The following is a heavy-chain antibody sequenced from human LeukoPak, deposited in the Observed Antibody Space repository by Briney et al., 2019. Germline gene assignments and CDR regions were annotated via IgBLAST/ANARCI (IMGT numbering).Heavy chain of an antibody. CDR3: ARIMYYYDSSGYYYGWFDP. CDR1: GGSISSYY. Sequence: PSETLSLTCTVSGGSISSYYWRWIRQPPGKGLEWIGYIYYSGSTNYNPSLKSRVTISVDTSKNQFSLKLSSVTAADTAVYCCARIMYYYDSSGYYYGWFDPWGQGTLVTVSS. D-gene: IGHD3-22*01. V-gene: IGHV4-59*01. J-gene: IGHJ5*02. CDR2: IYYSGST.